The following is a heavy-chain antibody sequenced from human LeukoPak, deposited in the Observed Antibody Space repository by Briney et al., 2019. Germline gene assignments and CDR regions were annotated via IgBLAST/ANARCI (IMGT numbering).Heavy chain of an antibody. CDR3: VRGGQGDGYSADDAFDI. CDR2: TYYRSKWYN. V-gene: IGHV6-1*01. CDR1: GDNVSSNSAA. J-gene: IGHJ3*02. Sequence: SQTLSLTCAISGDNVSSNSAAWNWIRQSPSRGLEWLGRTYYRSKWYNDYAVSVKSRITINPGTSKNQFSLQLNSVTLEDTAVYYCVRGGQGDGYSADDAFDIWGQGTMVTVSS. D-gene: IGHD5-24*01.